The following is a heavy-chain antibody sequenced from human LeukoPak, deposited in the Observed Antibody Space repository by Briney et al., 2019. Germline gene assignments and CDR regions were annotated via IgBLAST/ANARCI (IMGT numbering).Heavy chain of an antibody. CDR2: IHHDGRS. V-gene: IGHV4-34*01. CDR3: AREPVPQDYGDTVNAYDL. CDR1: GGSLSGHY. Sequence: NPSETLSLTCAVYGGSLSGHYWSGIRQSPGKGLEWIGDIHHDGRSKYSLSLKSRVSILLDTSKNEVSLRLTPVTAADMALYFCAREPVPQDYGDTVNAYDLWGQGTMVIVSS. D-gene: IGHD4-17*01. J-gene: IGHJ3*01.